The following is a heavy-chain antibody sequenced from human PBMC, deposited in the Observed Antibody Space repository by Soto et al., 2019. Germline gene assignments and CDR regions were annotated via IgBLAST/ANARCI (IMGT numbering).Heavy chain of an antibody. CDR3: ARELITMVRGVKSNWFDP. V-gene: IGHV4-31*03. CDR2: IYYSGST. Sequence: QVQLQESGPGLVKPSQTLSLTCTVSGGSISSGGYYWSWIRPHPGKGLEWIGYIYYSGSTYYTPSLKSRVTISVDTSKNQFSLKLSSVTAADTAVYYCARELITMVRGVKSNWFDPWGQGTLVTVSS. D-gene: IGHD3-10*01. CDR1: GGSISSGGYY. J-gene: IGHJ5*02.